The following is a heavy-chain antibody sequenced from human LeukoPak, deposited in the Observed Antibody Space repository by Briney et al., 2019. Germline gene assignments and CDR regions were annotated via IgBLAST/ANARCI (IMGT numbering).Heavy chain of an antibody. CDR2: IIPILGIA. Sequence: GASVKVSCKASGGTFSSYAISWVRQAPGQGLEWMGRIIPILGIANYAQKFQGRVTMARNTSISTAYMELSSLRSEDTAAYYCARGLNHYYDSSGYSDYWGQGTLVTVSS. J-gene: IGHJ4*02. V-gene: IGHV1-69*04. D-gene: IGHD3-22*01. CDR3: ARGLNHYYDSSGYSDY. CDR1: GGTFSSYA.